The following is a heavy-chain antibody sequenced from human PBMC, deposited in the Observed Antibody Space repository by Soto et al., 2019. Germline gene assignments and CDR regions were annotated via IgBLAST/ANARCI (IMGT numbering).Heavy chain of an antibody. CDR2: MNPNSGNT. D-gene: IGHD3-10*01. CDR1: GYTFINYD. J-gene: IGHJ4*02. Sequence: ASVKVSCKASGYTFINYDINWVRQATGQGLEWMGWMNPNSGNTGYAQKFQGRVTMTRNTSISTAYMELSSLRSEDTAVYYCARRYQAFGKYYFDYWGQATLVTVSS. V-gene: IGHV1-8*01. CDR3: ARRYQAFGKYYFDY.